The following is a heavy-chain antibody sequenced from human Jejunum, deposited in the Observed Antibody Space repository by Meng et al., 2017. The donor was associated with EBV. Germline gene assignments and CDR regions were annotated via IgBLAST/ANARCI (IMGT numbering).Heavy chain of an antibody. J-gene: IGHJ4*02. CDR2: IDYRENT. D-gene: IGHD3-22*01. CDR1: CGSISSYTYY. V-gene: IGHV4-39*01. Sequence: LPLQESGPGLVKPSETLSLPCSVSCGSISSYTYYWGWIRQPPGKGLEWIGTIDYRENTYYNPSLKSRITISVDTPKNQFSLKLTSMTAADTALYYCARVDYYDTSGNVDFWGQGALVTVSS. CDR3: ARVDYYDTSGNVDF.